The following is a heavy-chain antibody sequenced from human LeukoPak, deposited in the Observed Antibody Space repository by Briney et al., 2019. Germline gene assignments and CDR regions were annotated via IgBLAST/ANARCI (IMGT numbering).Heavy chain of an antibody. CDR1: GGSFSGYQ. V-gene: IGHV4-34*01. CDR3: ARPVREVLSHYYHFMDV. Sequence: SETLSLTCAVYGGSFSGYQWSWIRQPPGKGLEWIGQIDHSGTTNYNPSLKSRVTISVDTSKNQFSLTLSSVTVADTAVYYFARPVREVLSHYYHFMDVWGKGTTVAVFS. D-gene: IGHD4-17*01. CDR2: IDHSGTT. J-gene: IGHJ6*03.